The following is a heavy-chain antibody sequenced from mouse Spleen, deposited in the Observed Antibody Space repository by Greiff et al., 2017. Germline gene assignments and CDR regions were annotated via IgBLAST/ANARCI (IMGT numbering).Heavy chain of an antibody. J-gene: IGHJ3*01. Sequence: QVQLKESGPELVKPGASVKISCKASGYAFSSSWMNWVKQRPGKGLEWIGRIYPGDGDTNYNGKFKGKATLTADKSSSTAYMQLSSLTSEDSAVYFCARRIYYGDYEGFAYWGQGTLVTVSA. V-gene: IGHV1-82*01. CDR1: GYAFSSSW. CDR3: ARRIYYGDYEGFAY. CDR2: IYPGDGDT. D-gene: IGHD2-13*01.